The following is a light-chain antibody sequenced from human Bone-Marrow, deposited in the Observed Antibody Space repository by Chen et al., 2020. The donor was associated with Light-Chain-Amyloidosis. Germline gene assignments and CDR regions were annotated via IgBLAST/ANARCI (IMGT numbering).Light chain of an antibody. CDR1: SSNIGLSY. V-gene: IGLV1-47*01. CDR2: RNN. CDR3: AAWDGSLGGDV. Sequence: QSVLTQPPTASGTPGQRVTISCSGASSNIGLSYVYWYQHFPGAAPNLLIHRNNQRPSGGTDRFTGCKSCPSAFLAMSGLGAEDEADYYWAAWDGSLGGDVFRTGTKVIVL. J-gene: IGLJ1*01.